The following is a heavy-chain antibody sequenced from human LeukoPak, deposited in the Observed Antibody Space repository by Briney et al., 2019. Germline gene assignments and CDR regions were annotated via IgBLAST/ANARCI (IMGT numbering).Heavy chain of an antibody. J-gene: IGHJ4*02. Sequence: GGSLRLSCAVSGFTFGRYWMHWVRQAPGKGLVWVSHITTDGSGTSYADSVKGRFTISRDNTKNTLYLQMNSLRAGDTAVYYCAKRGSYSSSFTSTFDYWGQGTLVTVSS. D-gene: IGHD6-6*01. CDR3: AKRGSYSSSFTSTFDY. CDR2: ITTDGSGT. V-gene: IGHV3-74*01. CDR1: GFTFGRYW.